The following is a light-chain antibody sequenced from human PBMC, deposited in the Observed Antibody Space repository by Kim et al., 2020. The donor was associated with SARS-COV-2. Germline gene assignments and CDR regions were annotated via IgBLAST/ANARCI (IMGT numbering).Light chain of an antibody. CDR3: CSYAGSSL. V-gene: IGLV2-11*01. CDR1: SSDVGGYNY. CDR2: DVS. Sequence: SPGQSVTIPCTGTSSDVGGYNYVSWYQQHPGKAPKLMIYDVSKRPSGVPDRFSGSKSGNTASLTVSGLQAEDEADYYCCSYAGSSLFGGGTQLTVL. J-gene: IGLJ2*01.